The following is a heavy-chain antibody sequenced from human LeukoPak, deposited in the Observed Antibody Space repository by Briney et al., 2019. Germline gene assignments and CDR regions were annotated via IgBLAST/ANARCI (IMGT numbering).Heavy chain of an antibody. D-gene: IGHD3-3*01. V-gene: IGHV4-34*01. Sequence: SETLSLTCAVYGGSFSGYYWSWIRQPPGKGLEWIGEINHSGSTNYNPSLKSRVTISVDTSKNQFSLKLSSVTAADTAVYYCARGLPRSGYYTPDAFDIWGQGTMVTVSS. CDR3: ARGLPRSGYYTPDAFDI. CDR2: INHSGST. J-gene: IGHJ3*02. CDR1: GGSFSGYY.